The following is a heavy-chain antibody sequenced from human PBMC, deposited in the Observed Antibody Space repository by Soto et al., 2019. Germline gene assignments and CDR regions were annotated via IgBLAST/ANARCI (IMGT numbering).Heavy chain of an antibody. D-gene: IGHD5-18*01. CDR3: ARADNTAMVSLDY. CDR2: IYYSGST. V-gene: IGHV4-30-4*01. J-gene: IGHJ4*02. Sequence: PSETLSLTCTVSGGSVSSGSYYWSWIRQPPGKGLEWIGYIYYSGSTYYNPSLKSRVTISVDTSKNQFSLKLSSVTAADTAVYYCARADNTAMVSLDYWGQGTLVTVSS. CDR1: GGSVSSGSYY.